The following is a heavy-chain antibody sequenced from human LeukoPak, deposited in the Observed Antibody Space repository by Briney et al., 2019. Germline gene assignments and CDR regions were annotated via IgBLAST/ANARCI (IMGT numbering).Heavy chain of an antibody. J-gene: IGHJ6*03. CDR1: GFTFSSYA. CDR3: ARDGTTTLYYMDV. Sequence: GGSLRPSCAASGFTFSSYAMSWVRQAPGKGLEWVSTLSGTGGNTFYADSVKGRFTISRDNSKSTLYLQMSSLRAEDTAVYYCARDGTTTLYYMDVWGKGTTVTVSS. V-gene: IGHV3-23*01. D-gene: IGHD1-26*01. CDR2: LSGTGGNT.